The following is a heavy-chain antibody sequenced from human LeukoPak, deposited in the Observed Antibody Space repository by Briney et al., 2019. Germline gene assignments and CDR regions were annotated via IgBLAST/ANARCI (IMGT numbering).Heavy chain of an antibody. Sequence: PSETLSLTCTVSGGSISSSSYYWGWIRQPPGKGLEWIGSIYYSGSTYYNPSLKSRVTISVDTSKNQFSLKLSSVTAADTAVYYCARDRTYYYDSSGYLNWGQGTLVTVSS. D-gene: IGHD3-22*01. V-gene: IGHV4-39*07. CDR1: GGSISSSSYY. CDR2: IYYSGST. J-gene: IGHJ4*02. CDR3: ARDRTYYYDSSGYLN.